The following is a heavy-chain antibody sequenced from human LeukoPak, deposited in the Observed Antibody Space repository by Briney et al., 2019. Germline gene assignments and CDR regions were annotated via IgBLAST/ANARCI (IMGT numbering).Heavy chain of an antibody. Sequence: SETLSLTCAVSGGSISSSNWWSWVRQPPGKGLEWIGEIYHSGSTNYNPSLKSRVTISVDKSKNQFSLKLSSVTAADTAVYYCARDYYDSSGGAFDIWGQGTMVTVSS. CDR2: IYHSGST. D-gene: IGHD3-22*01. CDR1: GGSISSSNW. CDR3: ARDYYDSSGGAFDI. J-gene: IGHJ3*02. V-gene: IGHV4-4*02.